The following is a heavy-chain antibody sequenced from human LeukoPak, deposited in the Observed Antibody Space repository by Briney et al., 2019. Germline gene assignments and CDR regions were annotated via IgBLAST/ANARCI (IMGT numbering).Heavy chain of an antibody. D-gene: IGHD3-22*01. V-gene: IGHV4-59*01. Sequence: SETLSLTCAVSGGSISTYYWSWIRQPPGKGREWIAYIYYSGSTNYNPSFKSRVTISVDTSKNQFSLKLSSVTAADAAVYYCARDDDSSGYPLYWGQGTLVTVSS. CDR1: GGSISTYY. CDR3: ARDDDSSGYPLY. J-gene: IGHJ4*02. CDR2: IYYSGST.